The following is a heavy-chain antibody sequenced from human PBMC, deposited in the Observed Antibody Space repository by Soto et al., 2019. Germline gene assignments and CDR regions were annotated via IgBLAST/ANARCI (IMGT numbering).Heavy chain of an antibody. V-gene: IGHV1-46*01. Sequence: GASVKVSCKASGYTFTSYYMHWVRQAPGQGLEWMGIINPSGGSTSYAQKFQGRVTMTRDTSTSTVYMELSSLRSEDTAVYYCARAPSATVTTHRNPPATRYCCYGMDVWGQGTTVTVSS. CDR2: INPSGGST. CDR1: GYTFTSYY. J-gene: IGHJ6*02. CDR3: ARAPSATVTTHRNPPATRYCCYGMDV. D-gene: IGHD4-4*01.